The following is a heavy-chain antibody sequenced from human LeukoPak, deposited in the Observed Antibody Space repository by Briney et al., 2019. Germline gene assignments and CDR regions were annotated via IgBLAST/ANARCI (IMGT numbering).Heavy chain of an antibody. CDR3: AKDQSLVGLSDPFDP. V-gene: IGHV3-23*01. J-gene: IGHJ5*02. Sequence: HPGGSLRLSCAASGFTFSNCAMTWVRQAPGKGLEWVSSISGSGASTYYTDSVKGRFTISRDNSKNTVYLQMNSLRAEDTAVYYCAKDQSLVGLSDPFDPWGQGAQVIVSS. D-gene: IGHD1-26*01. CDR1: GFTFSNCA. CDR2: ISGSGAST.